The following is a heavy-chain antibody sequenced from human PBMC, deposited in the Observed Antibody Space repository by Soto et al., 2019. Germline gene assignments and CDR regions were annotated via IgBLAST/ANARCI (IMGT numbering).Heavy chain of an antibody. CDR2: IYYSGST. D-gene: IGHD2-21*02. V-gene: IGHV4-31*03. CDR3: ARVCGGDCHYGMDV. J-gene: IGHJ6*02. Sequence: TLSLTCTVSGGSIISGGYYWILIRQHPGKGLEWIGYIYYSGSTYYNPSLKSRVTISVDTSKNQFSLKLSSVTAADTAVYYCARVCGGDCHYGMDVWGQGTTVTVSS. CDR1: GGSIISGGYY.